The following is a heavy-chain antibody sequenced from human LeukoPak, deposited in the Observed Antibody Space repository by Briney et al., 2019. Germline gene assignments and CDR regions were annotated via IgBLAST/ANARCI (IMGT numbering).Heavy chain of an antibody. D-gene: IGHD2-2*01. CDR3: AKAGEIVVPAAIPAGLGY. Sequence: GGSLRLSCAASGFTFSSYSMNWVRQAPGKGLEWVSSISSSSSYIYYADSVKGRFTISRDNAKNSLYLQMNSLRAEDTAVYYCAKAGEIVVPAAIPAGLGYWGQGTLVTVSS. J-gene: IGHJ4*02. CDR2: ISSSSSYI. V-gene: IGHV3-21*01. CDR1: GFTFSSYS.